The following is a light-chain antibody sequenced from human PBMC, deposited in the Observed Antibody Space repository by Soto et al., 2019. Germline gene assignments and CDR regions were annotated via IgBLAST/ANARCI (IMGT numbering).Light chain of an antibody. CDR1: QSISSD. Sequence: DLQMTQSPSSLSASVGDRVTITCRASQSISSDLHWYQQKPGKAPKLLIYATSSLQSGVPSRFRGSGSETDFTLTISSLQPEDFATYYCQQSYTTPLTCGGGTKVEIK. V-gene: IGKV1-39*01. CDR3: QQSYTTPLT. J-gene: IGKJ4*01. CDR2: ATS.